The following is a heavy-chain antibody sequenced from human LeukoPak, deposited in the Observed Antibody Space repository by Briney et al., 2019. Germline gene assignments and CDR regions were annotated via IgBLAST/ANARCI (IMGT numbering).Heavy chain of an antibody. CDR3: ARHQANSGSYETYKYYFDY. J-gene: IGHJ4*02. D-gene: IGHD1-26*01. Sequence: SETLSLTCTVSGDSVSSNRYSWGWIRQPPGKGLEWIGSIYYSGSTYYNPSLKSRVTISVDTSKNQFSLKLSSVTAADTAVYYCARHQANSGSYETYKYYFDYWGQGTLVTVSS. CDR2: IYYSGST. CDR1: GDSVSSNRYS. V-gene: IGHV4-39*01.